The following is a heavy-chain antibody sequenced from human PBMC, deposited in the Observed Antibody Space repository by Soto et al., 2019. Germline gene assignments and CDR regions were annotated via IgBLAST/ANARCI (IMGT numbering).Heavy chain of an antibody. CDR1: GFTFNNYA. J-gene: IGHJ4*02. CDR2: ISWNSGSI. Sequence: GGSLRLSCAASGFTFNNYAMHWVRQAPGKGLKWVSGISWNSGSIGYADSVKGRFTISRDNSKNTLYLQMNSLSAEGTATYYCARNINSGSHCYLDQWGLGTLVTVSS. V-gene: IGHV3-9*01. CDR3: ARNINSGSHCYLDQ. D-gene: IGHD3-10*01.